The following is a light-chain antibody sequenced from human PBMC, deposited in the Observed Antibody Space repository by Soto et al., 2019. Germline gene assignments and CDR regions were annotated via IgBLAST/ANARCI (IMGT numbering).Light chain of an antibody. V-gene: IGKV3-11*01. CDR2: DAS. J-gene: IGKJ5*01. CDR1: HDVSVS. CDR3: QQRKNWPPIT. Sequence: EIVLTQSPDTLSLSPGEGATLSCRASHDVSVSLVWYRQRPGQSPRLLIHDASNRATGISARFSGSGSGTDFTLTIGSLEPEESALYYCQQRKNWPPITFGQGTRLEIK.